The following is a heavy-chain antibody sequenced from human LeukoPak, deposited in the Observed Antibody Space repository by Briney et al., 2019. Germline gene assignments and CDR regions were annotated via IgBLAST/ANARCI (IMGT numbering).Heavy chain of an antibody. V-gene: IGHV1-69*05. CDR2: IIPIFGTA. J-gene: IGHJ4*02. CDR1: GGTFSSYA. CDR3: ARRRDGGSGWYYFDY. D-gene: IGHD6-19*01. Sequence: SVKVSCKASGGTFSSYAISWVRQAPGQGLEWMGGIIPIFGTANYAQKFQGRVTITTDESTSTAYMELSSLRSEDTAVYYCARRRDGGSGWYYFDYWGQGTLVTVSS.